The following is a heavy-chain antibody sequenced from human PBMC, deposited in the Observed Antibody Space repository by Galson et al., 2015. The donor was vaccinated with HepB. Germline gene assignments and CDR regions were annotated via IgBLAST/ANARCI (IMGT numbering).Heavy chain of an antibody. J-gene: IGHJ4*02. CDR1: GFTFSSYA. Sequence: SLRLSCAASGFTFSSYAMSWVRQAPGKGLEWVSAISGSGGSTYYADSVKGRFTISRDNSKNTLYLQMNSLRAEDTAVYYCAKDRNYDYIWGSELDYWGQGTLVTVSS. CDR2: ISGSGGST. D-gene: IGHD3-16*01. CDR3: AKDRNYDYIWGSELDY. V-gene: IGHV3-23*01.